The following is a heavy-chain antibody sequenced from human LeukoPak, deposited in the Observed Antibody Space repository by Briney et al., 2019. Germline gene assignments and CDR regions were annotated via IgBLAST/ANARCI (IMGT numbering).Heavy chain of an antibody. V-gene: IGHV1-18*01. J-gene: IGHJ3*02. CDR3: ARAALDSKFAFDI. CDR1: GYTFTNYG. Sequence: ASVKVSRKASGYTFTNYGISWVRQAPGQGLEWMGWISAYNGDTNYVQNFQGRVTMTTDTSTSTAYMELRSLRSDDTAVYYCARAALDSKFAFDIWGQGTMVTVSS. CDR2: ISAYNGDT.